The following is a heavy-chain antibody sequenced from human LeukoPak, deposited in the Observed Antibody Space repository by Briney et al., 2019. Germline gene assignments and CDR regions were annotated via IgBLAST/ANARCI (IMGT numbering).Heavy chain of an antibody. D-gene: IGHD5-24*01. CDR2: IKQDGSEK. CDR1: GFTFSSYW. CDR3: AKNSPDGWD. Sequence: GGSLRLSCAASGFTFSSYWMSWVRQAPGKGLEWVANIKQDGSEKNCVDSVKGRFTISRDNAKNSLYLQMNSLRAVDTAVYYCAKNSPDGWDWGQGTLVTVSS. J-gene: IGHJ4*02. V-gene: IGHV3-7*03.